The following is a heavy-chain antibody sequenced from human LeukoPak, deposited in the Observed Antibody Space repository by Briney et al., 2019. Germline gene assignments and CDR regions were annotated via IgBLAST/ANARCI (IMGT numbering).Heavy chain of an antibody. V-gene: IGHV5-51*01. D-gene: IGHD6-13*01. CDR1: GYSITSYW. CDR2: IYPGDSDT. Sequence: GESLQISCKASGYSITSYWIGWVRRMPGKGLEWMGIIYPGDSDTRYSPSFQGQVTISADKSISTAYLQWSSLKASDTAMYYCAKGHSSSWYYFDYWGQGTLVTVSS. J-gene: IGHJ4*02. CDR3: AKGHSSSWYYFDY.